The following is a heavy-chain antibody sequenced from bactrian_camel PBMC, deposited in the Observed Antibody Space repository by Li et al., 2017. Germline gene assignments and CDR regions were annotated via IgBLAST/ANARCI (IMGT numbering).Heavy chain of an antibody. D-gene: IGHD4*01. J-gene: IGHJ4*01. V-gene: IGHV3S6*01. CDR1: GVSFRLGW. Sequence: HVQLVESGGGLVQPGGSLRLSCAVPGVSFRLGWMYWVRQAPGKGPEWVAGIDWDGNDVHYPDSMRGRFTISRDNSKNTLWLQMNNLKTEDTAVYYCADFAGGSFNYWGQGTQVTVS. CDR3: ADFAGGSFNY. CDR2: IDWDGNDV.